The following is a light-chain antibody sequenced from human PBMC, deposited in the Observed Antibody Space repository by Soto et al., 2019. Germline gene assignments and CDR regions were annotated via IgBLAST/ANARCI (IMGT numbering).Light chain of an antibody. CDR2: LGS. V-gene: IGKV2-28*01. CDR1: QSLLHRSGYNY. J-gene: IGKJ5*01. CDR3: MQGLQIPIT. Sequence: VMTQSPLSLPVTPGEPASISCRSSQSLLHRSGYNYLNWYLLKPGQSPQLLIFLGSKRASGVPDRFSGSGSDTDSTLRISRVEAADAGIYYCMQGLQIPITFGQGTRLEI.